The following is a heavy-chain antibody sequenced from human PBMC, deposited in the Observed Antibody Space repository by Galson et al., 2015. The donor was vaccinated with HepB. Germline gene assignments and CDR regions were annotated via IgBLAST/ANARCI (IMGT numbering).Heavy chain of an antibody. J-gene: IGHJ3*02. CDR1: GYTFTGYY. V-gene: IGHV1-2*06. CDR3: ARSWEGGGLDAFDI. Sequence: SVKVSCKASGYTFTGYYMHWVRQAPGQGLEWMGRINPNSGGSNYAQKFQGRVTMTRDTSISTAYMELSRLRSDDTAVYYCARSWEGGGLDAFDIWGQGTMVTVSP. D-gene: IGHD6-13*01. CDR2: INPNSGGS.